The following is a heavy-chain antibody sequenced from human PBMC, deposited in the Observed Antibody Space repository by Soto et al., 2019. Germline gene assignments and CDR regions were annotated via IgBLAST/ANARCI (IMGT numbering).Heavy chain of an antibody. V-gene: IGHV4-31*03. CDR2: IYYSGST. Sequence: QVQLQESGPGLVKPSQTLSLTCTVSGGSISSGGYYWSWIRQHPGKGLEWIGYIYYSGSTYYNPSLKSRVTISVDTSKNQFPLKLSSVTAADTAVYYCARAFPYYGSGSYFYWFDPWGQGTLVTVSS. D-gene: IGHD3-10*01. CDR3: ARAFPYYGSGSYFYWFDP. J-gene: IGHJ5*02. CDR1: GGSISSGGYY.